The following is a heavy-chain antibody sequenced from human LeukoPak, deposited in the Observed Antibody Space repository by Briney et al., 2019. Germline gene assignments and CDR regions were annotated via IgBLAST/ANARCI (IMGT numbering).Heavy chain of an antibody. J-gene: IGHJ6*03. Sequence: GGSLRLSCAASRFIFSSYAMHWVRQAPGKGLEWVAVLSYDGSDKYYADSVKGRFTISRDNSRNTLYLQMNSLRAEDTAVYYCARDHRGSGSRYYYYYMDVWGKGTTVTISS. CDR2: LSYDGSDK. V-gene: IGHV3-30*04. D-gene: IGHD3-10*01. CDR3: ARDHRGSGSRYYYYYMDV. CDR1: RFIFSSYA.